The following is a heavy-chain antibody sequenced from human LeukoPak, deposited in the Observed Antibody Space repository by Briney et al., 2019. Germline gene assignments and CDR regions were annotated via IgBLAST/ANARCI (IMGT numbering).Heavy chain of an antibody. CDR2: INPNSGGT. D-gene: IGHD3-9*01. V-gene: IGHV1-2*02. CDR3: AREGNEYDILTGYYRSRWFDP. J-gene: IGHJ5*02. Sequence: ASAKVSCKASRYTFTSHYMHWVGHAHGQGLEWMGWINPNSGGTNYAQKFQGRVTMTRDTSISTVYMELSRLRSDDTAVYYCAREGNEYDILTGYYRSRWFDPWGQGTLVTVSS. CDR1: RYTFTSHY.